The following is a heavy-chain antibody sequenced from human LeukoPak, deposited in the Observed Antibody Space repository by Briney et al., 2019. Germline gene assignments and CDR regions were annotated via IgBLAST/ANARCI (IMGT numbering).Heavy chain of an antibody. J-gene: IGHJ3*02. CDR1: GFTFSTYA. D-gene: IGHD6-13*01. Sequence: GGSLRLSCAASGFTFSTYAMSWVRQAPGKGLEWVSAISGSGVSTYYADSVKGRFTISRDNAKNSLYLQMNSLRAEDTAVYYCARSGRYSSSWYEGNDAFDIWGQGTMVTVSS. CDR2: ISGSGVST. CDR3: ARSGRYSSSWYEGNDAFDI. V-gene: IGHV3-23*01.